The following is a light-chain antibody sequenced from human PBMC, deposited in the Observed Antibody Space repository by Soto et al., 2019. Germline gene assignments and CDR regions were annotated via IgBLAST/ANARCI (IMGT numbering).Light chain of an antibody. CDR3: MQALQTRWT. CDR2: FGS. J-gene: IGKJ1*01. Sequence: DIVMTQSPLSLRVTPGDPASISCRSSESLLHTNGNNYLDWYLQKPGQSPQLLIYFGSTRASGVPDRFSASGSDTDFTLTISRVEDEDVGVYYCMQALQTRWTFGPGTKVDIK. CDR1: ESLLHTNGNNY. V-gene: IGKV2-28*01.